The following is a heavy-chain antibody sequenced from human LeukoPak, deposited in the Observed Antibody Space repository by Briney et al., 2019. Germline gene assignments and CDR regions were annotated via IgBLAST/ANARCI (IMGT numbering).Heavy chain of an antibody. D-gene: IGHD2-2*01. Sequence: SQTLSLTCAISGDSVSNNSAALNWIRQSPSRGLEWLGRTYYRSKWYNDYAVSVKSRITINRDASKNQFSPQLNSVTPEDTAVYYCARACDRQLLDCWFDPWGPGTLVSVSS. J-gene: IGHJ5*02. CDR2: TYYRSKWYN. CDR3: ARACDRQLLDCWFDP. V-gene: IGHV6-1*01. CDR1: GDSVSNNSAA.